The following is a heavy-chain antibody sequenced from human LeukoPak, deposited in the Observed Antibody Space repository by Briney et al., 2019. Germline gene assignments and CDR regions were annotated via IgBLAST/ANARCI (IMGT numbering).Heavy chain of an antibody. Sequence: PGGSLRLSCAASGFTFSSYEMNWVRQAPGKGLEWVSYISSSGSTIYYADSVKGRFTISRDNAKNSLYLQMNSLRAEDTAVYYCASTKNEYDSDAFDIWGQGTMVTVSS. CDR3: ASTKNEYDSDAFDI. D-gene: IGHD3-22*01. V-gene: IGHV3-48*03. J-gene: IGHJ3*02. CDR1: GFTFSSYE. CDR2: ISSSGSTI.